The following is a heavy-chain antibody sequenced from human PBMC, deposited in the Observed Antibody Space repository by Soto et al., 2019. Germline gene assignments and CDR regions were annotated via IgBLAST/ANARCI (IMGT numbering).Heavy chain of an antibody. V-gene: IGHV4-61*01. CDR2: NYHGGKT. J-gene: IGHJ6*02. Sequence: QVHLQESGPGLVKPSETLSLTCTVSNASVNRGYYYWSWFRQSPGKGLEWIGYNYHGGKTDYKPSLKSRVTVSVAASKHQCFLKLNTVAAADTAVYSSGGAYTSSYAPAIHYYGVDVWGHGTAVSVS. D-gene: IGHD2-2*01. CDR1: NASVNRGYYY. CDR3: GGAYTSSYAPAIHYYGVDV.